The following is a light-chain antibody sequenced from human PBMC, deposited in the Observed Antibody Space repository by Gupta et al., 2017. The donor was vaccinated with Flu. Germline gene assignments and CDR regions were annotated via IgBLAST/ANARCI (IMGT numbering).Light chain of an antibody. Sequence: QSVLTQPPSASGTPGQRVTISCSLTTSDIGSNTVSWYQQLPGRAPKLLMHNNNQRPSGVPDRFSGSKSGTPASLAISGLHSEDEADYYCASWDDSLNHWLFGGGTKVTVL. J-gene: IGLJ3*02. CDR3: ASWDDSLNHWL. CDR2: NNN. V-gene: IGLV1-44*01. CDR1: TSDIGSNT.